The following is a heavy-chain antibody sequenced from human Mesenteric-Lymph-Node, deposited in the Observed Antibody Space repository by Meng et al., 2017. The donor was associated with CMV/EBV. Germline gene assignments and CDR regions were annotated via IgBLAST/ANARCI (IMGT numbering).Heavy chain of an antibody. CDR1: GGSFSGYY. J-gene: IGHJ4*02. D-gene: IGHD3-9*01. CDR3: ARGSSYDILTGYFDY. CDR2: INHSGST. Sequence: QVQLHQWGAGLLEPSEALAVKCAVYGGSFSGYYWNWIRQSPEKGLEWIGEINHSGSTTYNPSFTSRIIISVDTSTNQISLNMSSVTAADTAVYYCARGSSYDILTGYFDYWGQGALVTVSS. V-gene: IGHV4-34*01.